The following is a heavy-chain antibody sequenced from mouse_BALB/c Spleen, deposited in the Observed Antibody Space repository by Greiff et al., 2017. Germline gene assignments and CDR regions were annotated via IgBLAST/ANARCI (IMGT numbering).Heavy chain of an antibody. CDR3: ARDRGRCAMDY. J-gene: IGHJ4*01. CDR1: GFTFSDYY. Sequence: EVQRVESGGGLVKPGGSLKLSCAASGFTFSDYYMYWVRQTPEKRLEWVATISDGGSYTYYPDSVKGRFTISRDNAKNNLYLQMSSLKSEDTAMYYCARDRGRCAMDYWGQGTSVTVSS. D-gene: IGHD1-1*02. V-gene: IGHV5-4*02. CDR2: ISDGGSYT.